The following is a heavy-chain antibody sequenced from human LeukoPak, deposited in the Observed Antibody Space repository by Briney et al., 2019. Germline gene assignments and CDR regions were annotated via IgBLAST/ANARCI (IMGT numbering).Heavy chain of an antibody. Sequence: PGGSLRLSCAASGFTVSSNYMSWVRQAPGKGLEWVSVIYSGGSTYYADSVKGRFTISRDNSKNTLYLQMNSLRAEDTAVYYCARDGEGLLWFGNAFDIWGRGTMVTVSS. CDR2: IYSGGST. CDR3: ARDGEGLLWFGNAFDI. V-gene: IGHV3-66*01. J-gene: IGHJ3*02. D-gene: IGHD3-10*01. CDR1: GFTVSSNY.